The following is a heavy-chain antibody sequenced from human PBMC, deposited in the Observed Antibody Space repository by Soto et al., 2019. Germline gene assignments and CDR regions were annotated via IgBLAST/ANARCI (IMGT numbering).Heavy chain of an antibody. CDR3: ARDRGGHDFWIGYPTGWFDP. CDR2: ISYDGSNQ. Sequence: GGSLRLSCAASGFTFSNHVMHWVRQAPGKGLEWVAVISYDGSNQYYADAVKGRFSISRDNSENTLFLQMNSLKPEDTAVYYCARDRGGHDFWIGYPTGWFDPWGQGTLVTVYS. J-gene: IGHJ5*02. CDR1: GFTFSNHV. V-gene: IGHV3-30-3*01. D-gene: IGHD3-3*01.